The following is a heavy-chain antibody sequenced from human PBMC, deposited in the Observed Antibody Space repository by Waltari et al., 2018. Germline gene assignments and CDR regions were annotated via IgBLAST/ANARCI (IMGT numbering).Heavy chain of an antibody. Sequence: VQLVQSGAEVKKPGASVKVSCKASGYTCHTHYMHWVRQAPGQGLEWMGIINPSGGSTSYAQKFQGRVTMTRDTSTSTVYMELSSLRSEDTAVYYCASYSYGYYYYGMDVWGQGTTVTVSS. J-gene: IGHJ6*02. CDR1: GYTCHTHY. D-gene: IGHD5-18*01. CDR3: ASYSYGYYYYGMDV. CDR2: INPSGGST. V-gene: IGHV1-46*02.